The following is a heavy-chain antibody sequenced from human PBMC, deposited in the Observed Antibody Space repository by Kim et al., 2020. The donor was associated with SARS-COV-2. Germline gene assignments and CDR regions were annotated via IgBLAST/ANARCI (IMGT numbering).Heavy chain of an antibody. J-gene: IGHJ2*01. D-gene: IGHD1-26*01. CDR2: ISSGGGTT. CDR3: GSGRYTGNNYHLVF. Sequence: GGSLRLSCAASGFTFSTYCMHWVRQAPGKGLVWVSRISSGGGTTSHEDSANGRFRIPSANDNSTLNLYMHSLRAEDTDVYECGSGRYTGNNYHLVFWG. V-gene: IGHV3-74*01. CDR1: GFTFSTYC.